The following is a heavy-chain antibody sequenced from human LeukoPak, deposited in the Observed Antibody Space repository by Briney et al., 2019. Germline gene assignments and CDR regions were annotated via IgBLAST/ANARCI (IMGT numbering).Heavy chain of an antibody. J-gene: IGHJ4*02. CDR2: IYSGGSA. D-gene: IGHD3-16*01. V-gene: IGHV3-66*01. CDR3: ARDLGRGYSNY. CDR1: GFTVSSYY. Sequence: PGGSLRLSCAASGFTVSSYYMSWVRQAPGKGLDWVSVIYSGGSAYYADSVKGRFTISRDNSKNTLYLQINSLRAEDTAEYYCARDLGRGYSNYWGQGTLVTVSS.